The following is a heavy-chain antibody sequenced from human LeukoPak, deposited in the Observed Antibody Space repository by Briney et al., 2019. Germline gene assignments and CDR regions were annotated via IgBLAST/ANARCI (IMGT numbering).Heavy chain of an antibody. V-gene: IGHV3-66*01. CDR2: IYSGGST. CDR3: ARDGTRDERGYSYGDAFDI. Sequence: GGSLRLSCAASGFTFSSYTMNWVRQAPGKGLEWVSVIYSGGSTYYADSVKGRFTISRDNSKNTLYLQMNSLRAEDTAVYYCARDGTRDERGYSYGDAFDIWGQGTMVTVSS. J-gene: IGHJ3*02. D-gene: IGHD5-18*01. CDR1: GFTFSSYT.